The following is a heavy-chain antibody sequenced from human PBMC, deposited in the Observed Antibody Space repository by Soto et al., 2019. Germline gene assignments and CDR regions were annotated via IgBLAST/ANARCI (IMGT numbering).Heavy chain of an antibody. V-gene: IGHV1-18*01. Sequence: GASVKVSCKASGYTFTSYDISWVRQAPGQGLEWMGWISAYNGNTNYAQKLQGRVTMTTDTSTSTAYMELRSLRSDDTAVYYCARDQVIAAAGLIDYWGQGTLVTVSS. CDR1: GYTFTSYD. CDR3: ARDQVIAAAGLIDY. J-gene: IGHJ4*02. CDR2: ISAYNGNT. D-gene: IGHD6-13*01.